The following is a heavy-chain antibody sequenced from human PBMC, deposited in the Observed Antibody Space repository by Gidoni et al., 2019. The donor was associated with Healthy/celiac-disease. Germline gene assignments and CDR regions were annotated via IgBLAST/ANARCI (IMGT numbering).Heavy chain of an antibody. CDR2: ISYDGSNK. CDR3: ARDHSSSWYRLEDY. Sequence: QVHLVASGGGVVQPGRSLRLSCAASGFTFSSYAMHWVRQAPGKGLEWVAVISYDGSNKYYADSVKGRFTISRDNSKNTLYLQMNSLRAEDTAVYYCARDHSSSWYRLEDYWGQGTLVTVSS. CDR1: GFTFSSYA. V-gene: IGHV3-30-3*01. J-gene: IGHJ4*02. D-gene: IGHD6-13*01.